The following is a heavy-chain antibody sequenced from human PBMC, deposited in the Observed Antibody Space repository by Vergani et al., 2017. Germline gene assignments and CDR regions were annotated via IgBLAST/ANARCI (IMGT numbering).Heavy chain of an antibody. CDR2: ISSDGST. V-gene: IGHV3-74*01. D-gene: IGHD7-27*01. Sequence: VHLVESGGGLVQRGGSLRLSCTAPGFTFSNFWMHWVRQAPGKGLVWVSRISSDGSTIYADSVKGRFTISRDNAKSSLYLEMNSLRDDDTAVYYCARAQNWGSGRFDSWGQGTLVTVSS. J-gene: IGHJ4*02. CDR1: GFTFSNFW. CDR3: ARAQNWGSGRFDS.